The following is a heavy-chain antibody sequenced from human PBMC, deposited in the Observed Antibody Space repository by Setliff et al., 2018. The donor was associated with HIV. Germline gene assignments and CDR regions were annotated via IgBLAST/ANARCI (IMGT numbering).Heavy chain of an antibody. V-gene: IGHV1-2*06. CDR1: GYKFTGHY. Sequence: ASVKVSCKASGYKFTGHYVHWVRQAPGQGLQWMGRINPDNSLTTCAEYFEGRVTLTRDTSTNTAYMELRRLRSDDTAIYFCARNKIGWDTYSVVNYFDPWGQGTLVTVSS. D-gene: IGHD2-15*01. J-gene: IGHJ5*02. CDR3: ARNKIGWDTYSVVNYFDP. CDR2: INPDNSLT.